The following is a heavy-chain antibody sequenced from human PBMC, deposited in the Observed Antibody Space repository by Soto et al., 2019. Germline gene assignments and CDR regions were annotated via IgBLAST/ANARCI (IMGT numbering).Heavy chain of an antibody. J-gene: IGHJ4*02. CDR2: IYSGGST. CDR1: GFTVSSNY. V-gene: IGHV3-66*01. CDR3: ASSYDFWSGYNDY. D-gene: IGHD3-3*01. Sequence: EVQLVESGGGLVQPGGSLRLSCAASGFTVSSNYMSWVRQAPGKGLEWVSVIYSGGSTYYADSVKGRFTISRDNSKNTLYLQMNSLRAEDTAVYYCASSYDFWSGYNDYWGQGTLVTVSS.